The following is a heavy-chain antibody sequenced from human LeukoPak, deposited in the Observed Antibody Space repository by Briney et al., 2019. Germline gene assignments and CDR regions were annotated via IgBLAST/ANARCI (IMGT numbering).Heavy chain of an antibody. CDR3: AKERDTAMVTIDY. CDR2: IRYDGSNK. J-gene: IGHJ4*02. V-gene: IGHV3-30*02. D-gene: IGHD5-18*01. CDR1: GFTFSSYG. Sequence: GGPLRLSCAASGFTFSSYGMHWVRQAPGKGLEWVAFIRYDGSNKYYADSVKGRFTISRDNSKNTLYLQMNSQRAEDTAVYYCAKERDTAMVTIDYWGQGTLVTVSS.